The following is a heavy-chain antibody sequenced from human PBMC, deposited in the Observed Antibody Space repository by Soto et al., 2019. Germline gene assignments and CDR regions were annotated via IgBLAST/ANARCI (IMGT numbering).Heavy chain of an antibody. CDR3: ARDAVAMDY. V-gene: IGHV3-30-3*01. J-gene: IGHJ4*02. CDR1: EFTISSSA. D-gene: IGHD6-19*01. Sequence: GGSLRLSCAASEFTISSSATHWVRQAPGKGLEWVAVISYDGSSKYNSDSVKGPFTISRDKSKNTVYLQMHSLTVEDTAVYYCARDAVAMDYWGRGTLVTGSS. CDR2: ISYDGSSK.